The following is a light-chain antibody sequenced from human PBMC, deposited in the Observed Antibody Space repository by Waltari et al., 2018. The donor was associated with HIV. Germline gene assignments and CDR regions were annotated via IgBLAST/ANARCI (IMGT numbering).Light chain of an antibody. CDR1: TSNLGNNY. V-gene: IGLV1-51*01. J-gene: IGLJ1*01. Sequence: QSVLTQPPSVSAAPGQKVTISCSGSTSNLGNNYVSWYQRLPGTAPKLLIYDNSERPSGIPDRFSGSKSGTSATPGITGLQTGDEADYYCGTWDSSLSAVVFGTGTKVTVL. CDR3: GTWDSSLSAVV. CDR2: DNS.